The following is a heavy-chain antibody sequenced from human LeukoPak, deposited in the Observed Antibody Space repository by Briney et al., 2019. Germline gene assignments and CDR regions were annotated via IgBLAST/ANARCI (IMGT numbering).Heavy chain of an antibody. Sequence: SQTLSLTCAVSGGSISSGGYSWSWIRQPPGKGLEWIGYIYYSGSTYYNPSLKSRVTISVDTSKNQFSLKLSSVTAADTAVYYCARDSPYYYDSSGYFDYWGQGTLVTVSS. CDR1: GGSISSGGYS. CDR3: ARDSPYYYDSSGYFDY. D-gene: IGHD3-22*01. CDR2: IYYSGST. V-gene: IGHV4-30-2*05. J-gene: IGHJ4*02.